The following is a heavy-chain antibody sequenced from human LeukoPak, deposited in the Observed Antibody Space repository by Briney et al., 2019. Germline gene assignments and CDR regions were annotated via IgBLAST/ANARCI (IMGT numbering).Heavy chain of an antibody. Sequence: SETLSFTCAVYGGSFNTYCWNWIRQPPGKGLEWIGEINHSGSTNYNPSLKSRVSISVDTSKNQFSLKLSSVTAADTAVYYCASRTYYYDSSGYVEGWFDPWGQGTLVSVSS. D-gene: IGHD3-22*01. CDR3: ASRTYYYDSSGYVEGWFDP. J-gene: IGHJ5*02. CDR2: INHSGST. CDR1: GGSFNTYC. V-gene: IGHV4-34*01.